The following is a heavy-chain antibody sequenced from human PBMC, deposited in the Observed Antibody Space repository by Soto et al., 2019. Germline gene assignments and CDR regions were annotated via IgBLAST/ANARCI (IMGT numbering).Heavy chain of an antibody. Sequence: QVQLVESGGGLVKPGGSLRLSCAASGFTFSDYYMSWIRQAPGKGLEWVSYISSSGSTIYYADSVKGRFTISRDNAKNPLYLQLNRLRAEATAVYYCAGTLTGDRRIAAAYGMDVWGQGTTVTVSS. V-gene: IGHV3-11*01. J-gene: IGHJ6*02. CDR1: GFTFSDYY. CDR2: ISSSGSTI. CDR3: AGTLTGDRRIAAAYGMDV. D-gene: IGHD6-13*01.